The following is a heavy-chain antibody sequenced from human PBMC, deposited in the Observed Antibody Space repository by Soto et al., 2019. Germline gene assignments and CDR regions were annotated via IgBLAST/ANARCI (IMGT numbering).Heavy chain of an antibody. CDR3: ARGLGSTSSGYFDS. CDR1: GGSVSSGSFY. Sequence: SETLSLTCTVSGGSVSSGSFYWSWIRQPPGKGLEWIGYISYTGGTNYKSSLKSRVTISADTSKIRFSLKLSSLTAADTAVYYCARGLGSTSSGYFDSWGQGTLVTVSS. CDR2: ISYTGGT. D-gene: IGHD6-6*01. J-gene: IGHJ4*02. V-gene: IGHV4-61*01.